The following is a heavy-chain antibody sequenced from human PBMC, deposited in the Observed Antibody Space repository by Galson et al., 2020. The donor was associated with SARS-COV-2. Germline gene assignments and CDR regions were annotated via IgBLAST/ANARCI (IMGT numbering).Heavy chain of an antibody. D-gene: IGHD3-9*01. CDR1: GFIFGDYY. CDR2: ISSSGDTR. Sequence: GESLKISCEASGFIFGDYYMTWIRQAPGKGLEWISYISSSGDTRNHADSVKGRFTISRDNTKNSLYLQMNRLRDEDTDVYYCARREIATGYPIDSWGLGTLVTVSS. J-gene: IGHJ4*02. V-gene: IGHV3-11*01. CDR3: ARREIATGYPIDS.